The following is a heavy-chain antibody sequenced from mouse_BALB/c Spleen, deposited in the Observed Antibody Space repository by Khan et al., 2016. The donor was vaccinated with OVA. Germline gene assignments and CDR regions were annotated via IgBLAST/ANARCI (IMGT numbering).Heavy chain of an antibody. D-gene: IGHD2-1*01. Sequence: EVELVESGGGLVKPGGSLKLSCVVSGFTFSDYYMYWVRQTPEKRLEWVATISDGGIYTYYPDSVKGRFTISRDDAKNHLYLQMNSLKSEDTAMFYCVRGYYGNPFAYWGQGTLVTVSA. V-gene: IGHV5-4*02. CDR3: VRGYYGNPFAY. CDR1: GFTFSDYY. J-gene: IGHJ3*01. CDR2: ISDGGIYT.